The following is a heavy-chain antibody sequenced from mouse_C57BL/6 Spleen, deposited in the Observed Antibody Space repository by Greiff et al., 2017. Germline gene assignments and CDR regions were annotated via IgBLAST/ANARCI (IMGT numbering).Heavy chain of an antibody. V-gene: IGHV1-81*01. CDR1: GYTFTSYG. J-gene: IGHJ2*01. CDR2: IYPRSGNT. Sequence: QVQLKESGAELARPGASVKLSCKASGYTFTSYGISWVKQRTGQGLEWIGEIYPRSGNTYYNEKFKGKATLTADKSSSTAYMELRSLKSEDSAVYFCARAGDDGYPFDYWGQGTTLTVSS. D-gene: IGHD2-3*01. CDR3: ARAGDDGYPFDY.